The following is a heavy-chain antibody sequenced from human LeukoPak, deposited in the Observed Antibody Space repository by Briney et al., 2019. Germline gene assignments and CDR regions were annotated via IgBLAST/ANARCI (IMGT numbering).Heavy chain of an antibody. V-gene: IGHV1-2*02. Sequence: ASVKVSCKASGYTFTDYYMHWVRQAPGQGLEWMGWINPNTGGTNYAQKFQGRVTMTRDTSINTAYMELSRVRSDDTAVYYCAREAGRGIGGPRDALDIWGQEAMVTVSS. D-gene: IGHD3-10*01. CDR3: AREAGRGIGGPRDALDI. CDR2: INPNTGGT. CDR1: GYTFTDYY. J-gene: IGHJ3*02.